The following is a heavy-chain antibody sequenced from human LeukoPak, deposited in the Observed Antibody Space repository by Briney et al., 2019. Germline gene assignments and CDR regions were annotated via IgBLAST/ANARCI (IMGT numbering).Heavy chain of an antibody. CDR2: IYYSGST. V-gene: IGHV4-59*01. Sequence: SETLSLTCTVSGGSISSYYWSWIRQPPGKGLEWIGYIYYSGSTNYNPSLKSRVTISVDTSKNQFSLKLSSVTAADTAVYYCASPGNYYDSSGYRKPSDYYYYYYMDVWGKGTTVTISS. CDR1: GGSISSYY. D-gene: IGHD3-22*01. CDR3: ASPGNYYDSSGYRKPSDYYYYYYMDV. J-gene: IGHJ6*03.